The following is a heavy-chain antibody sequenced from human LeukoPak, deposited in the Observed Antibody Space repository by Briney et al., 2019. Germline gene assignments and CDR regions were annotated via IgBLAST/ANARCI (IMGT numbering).Heavy chain of an antibody. V-gene: IGHV4-30-4*07. CDR1: GDSITSGGYS. CDR2: IHDSGST. D-gene: IGHD6-25*01. J-gene: IGHJ5*02. CDR3: ARVVAAADNNWFDP. Sequence: SETLSLTCAVSGDSITSGGYSWSWIRQTPGKGLEWIAYIHDSGSTYNNPSLKSRLSISIDTSKNQFSLKLNSVTAADTAVYYCARVVAAADNNWFDPWGQGTLVTVSS.